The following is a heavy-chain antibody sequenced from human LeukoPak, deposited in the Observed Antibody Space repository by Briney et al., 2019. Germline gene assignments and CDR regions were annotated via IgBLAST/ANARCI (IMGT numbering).Heavy chain of an antibody. J-gene: IGHJ5*02. Sequence: SETLSLTCAVYGGSFSGYYWSWIRQPPGKGLEWIGEINHSGSTNYNPSLKSRVTISVDTSKNQFSLKLSSVTAADTAVYYCARSARYYDFWRVIQNWFDPWGQGTLVTVSS. V-gene: IGHV4-34*01. CDR2: INHSGST. D-gene: IGHD3-3*01. CDR3: ARSARYYDFWRVIQNWFDP. CDR1: GGSFSGYY.